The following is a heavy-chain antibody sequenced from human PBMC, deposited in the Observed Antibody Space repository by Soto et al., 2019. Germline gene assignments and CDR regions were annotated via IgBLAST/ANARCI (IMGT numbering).Heavy chain of an antibody. V-gene: IGHV3-30*18. CDR3: AKDGELGYCSSTSCYAIDY. J-gene: IGHJ4*02. D-gene: IGHD2-2*01. CDR1: GFTFSSYG. CDR2: ISYDGSNK. Sequence: QVQLVESGGGVVQPGRSLRLSCAASGFTFSSYGMHWVRQAPGKGLEWVAVISYDGSNKYYADSVKGRFTISRDNSKNTLYLQMNSLRAEDTAVYYCAKDGELGYCSSTSCYAIDYWGQGTLVTVSS.